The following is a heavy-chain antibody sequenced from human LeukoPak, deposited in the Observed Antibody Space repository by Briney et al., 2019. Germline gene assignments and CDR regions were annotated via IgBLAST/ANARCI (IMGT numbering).Heavy chain of an antibody. CDR3: ARDGGRAQQLVTFDY. Sequence: WASVKVSCKASGYTFTGYYMHWVRQAPGQGLEWMGWINPNSGGTNYAQKFQGRVTMTRDTSISTAYMELSRLRSDDTAVYYCARDGGRAQQLVTFDYWGQGTLVTVSS. J-gene: IGHJ4*02. CDR2: INPNSGGT. D-gene: IGHD6-13*01. V-gene: IGHV1-2*02. CDR1: GYTFTGYY.